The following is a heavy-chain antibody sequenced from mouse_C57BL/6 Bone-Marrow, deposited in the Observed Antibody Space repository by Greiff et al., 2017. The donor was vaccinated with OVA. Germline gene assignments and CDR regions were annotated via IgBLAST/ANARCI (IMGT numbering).Heavy chain of an antibody. CDR2: IYPRSGNT. CDR3: ARSGNYYGSWYFEV. CDR1: GYTFTSYG. J-gene: IGHJ1*03. Sequence: QVQLQQSGAELARPGASVKLSCKASGYTFTSYGISWVKQRTGQGLEWIGEIYPRSGNTYYNEKFKGTATLPADQSSSTAYMEIRSLTSEDSAVYFCARSGNYYGSWYFEVWGTGTTVTVSS. D-gene: IGHD1-1*01. V-gene: IGHV1-81*01.